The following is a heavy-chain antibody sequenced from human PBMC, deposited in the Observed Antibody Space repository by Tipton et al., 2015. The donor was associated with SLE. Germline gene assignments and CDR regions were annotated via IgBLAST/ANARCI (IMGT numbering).Heavy chain of an antibody. CDR3: AKEGGSESHDGFDI. V-gene: IGHV4-59*02. CDR2: ISYSGSA. Sequence: LRLSCTVSDGSVSSHYWSWIRQPPGKRLDWIGFISYSGSADYSPSRQSRVSISIDTSKNQFSLKLTSVTAADTAVYYCAKEGGSESHDGFDIWGQGTMVTVSS. D-gene: IGHD3-10*01. J-gene: IGHJ3*02. CDR1: DGSVSSHY.